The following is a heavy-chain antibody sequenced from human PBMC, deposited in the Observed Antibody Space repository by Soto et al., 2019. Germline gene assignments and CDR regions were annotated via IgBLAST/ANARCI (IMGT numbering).Heavy chain of an antibody. D-gene: IGHD2-2*01. CDR3: AKDFSSTSPYYMDV. CDR1: GFTFSSYA. V-gene: IGHV3-23*01. Sequence: GGSLRISCAASGFTFSSYAMGWVRQAPGKGLEWVSAISGSGGSTYYADSVKGRFTISRDNSKNTLYLQMNSLRAEDTAVYYCAKDFSSTSPYYMDVWGKGTTVTVSS. J-gene: IGHJ6*03. CDR2: ISGSGGST.